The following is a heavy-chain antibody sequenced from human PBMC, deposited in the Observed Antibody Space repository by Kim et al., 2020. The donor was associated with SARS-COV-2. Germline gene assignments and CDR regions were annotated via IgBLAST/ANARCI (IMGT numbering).Heavy chain of an antibody. V-gene: IGHV4-38-2*02. D-gene: IGHD5-18*01. Sequence: SETLSLTCTVSGYSISSGYYWGWIRQPPGKGLEWIGSIYHSGSTSYNPSPNSRVTISVDTSKNQFSLKLSSVTAADTAVYYCARDRSTAMFLASYYFGMDVWGQGTTVTVSS. J-gene: IGHJ6*02. CDR3: ARDRSTAMFLASYYFGMDV. CDR2: IYHSGST. CDR1: GYSISSGYY.